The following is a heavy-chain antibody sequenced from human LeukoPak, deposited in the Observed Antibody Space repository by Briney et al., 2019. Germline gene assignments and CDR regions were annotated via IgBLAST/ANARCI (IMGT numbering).Heavy chain of an antibody. V-gene: IGHV4-59*01. CDR1: GGSISSYY. CDR3: ASRKGSSSVDY. D-gene: IGHD6-6*01. Sequence: SETLSLTCTVSGGSISSYYWSWIRQPPGKGLEWIGYIYYSGSTNYNPSLKSRVTISVDTSKNQFSLKLSSVTAADTAVYYCASRKGSSSVDYWGQGTLVTVSA. J-gene: IGHJ4*02. CDR2: IYYSGST.